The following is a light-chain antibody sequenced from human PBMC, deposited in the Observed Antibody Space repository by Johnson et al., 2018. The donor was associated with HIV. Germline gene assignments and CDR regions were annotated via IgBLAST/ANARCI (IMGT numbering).Light chain of an antibody. V-gene: IGLV1-51*02. Sequence: QSVLTQPPSVSAAPGQKVTISCSGSSSNIGNNYVSWYQQLPGTAPKLLMFENNQRPSGIPDRFSGSKSGTSATLGITGLQTGEEADYYCGTWDTSLSAYVFGTGTKVTVL. CDR2: ENN. J-gene: IGLJ1*01. CDR1: SSNIGNNY. CDR3: GTWDTSLSAYV.